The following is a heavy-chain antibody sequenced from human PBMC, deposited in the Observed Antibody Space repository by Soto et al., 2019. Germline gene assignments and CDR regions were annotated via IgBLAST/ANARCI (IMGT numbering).Heavy chain of an antibody. CDR1: GFTFSSYD. Sequence: GGSLRLSCAASGFTFSSYDMHWVRQATGKGLEWVSAIGTAGDTYYPGSVKGRFTISRENAKNSLYLQMNSLRAEDTAVYYCAKDRVGSSWYQVLRYYYYYGMDVWGQGATVTVSS. V-gene: IGHV3-13*01. J-gene: IGHJ6*02. D-gene: IGHD6-13*01. CDR2: IGTAGDT. CDR3: AKDRVGSSWYQVLRYYYYYGMDV.